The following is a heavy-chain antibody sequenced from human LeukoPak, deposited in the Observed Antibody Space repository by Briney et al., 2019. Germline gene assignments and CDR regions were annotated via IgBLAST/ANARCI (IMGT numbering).Heavy chain of an antibody. CDR3: ARDTYYYDRPLGDAFDI. J-gene: IGHJ3*02. V-gene: IGHV4-39*07. Sequence: SETLSLTCTVSGGSISSSSYYWGWIRQPPGKGLEWIGSIYYSGSTYYNPSLKSRVTISVDTSKNQFSLKLSSVTAADTAVYYCARDTYYYDRPLGDAFDIWGQGTMVTVSS. CDR1: GGSISSSSYY. CDR2: IYYSGST. D-gene: IGHD3-22*01.